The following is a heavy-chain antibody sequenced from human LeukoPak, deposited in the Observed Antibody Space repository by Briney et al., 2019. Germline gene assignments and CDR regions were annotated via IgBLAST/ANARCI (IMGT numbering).Heavy chain of an antibody. V-gene: IGHV3-30*18. D-gene: IGHD5-12*01. CDR3: AKALRGYASGNFDY. Sequence: GGSLRLSCAASGFTFSSCGMHWVRQAPGKGLEWVAVISYDGSNKYYADSVKGRFTISRDNSKNTLYLQMNSLRAEDTAVYYCAKALRGYASGNFDYWGQGTLVTVSS. J-gene: IGHJ4*02. CDR2: ISYDGSNK. CDR1: GFTFSSCG.